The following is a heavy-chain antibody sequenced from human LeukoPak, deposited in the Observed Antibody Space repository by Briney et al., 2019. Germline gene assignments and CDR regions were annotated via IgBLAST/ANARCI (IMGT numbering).Heavy chain of an antibody. J-gene: IGHJ6*03. Sequence: ASVKVSCNASGSTFSSYYISWVRQAPGQGLEWMGGIIPIFDTTNYPQKFQGRVTITTDESTSTAYMELSSLRSEDTAVYYCARSKDFVVVPAARDDYYYYMDVWGKGTTVTVSS. CDR2: IIPIFDTT. D-gene: IGHD2-2*01. V-gene: IGHV1-69*05. CDR1: GSTFSSYY. CDR3: ARSKDFVVVPAARDDYYYYMDV.